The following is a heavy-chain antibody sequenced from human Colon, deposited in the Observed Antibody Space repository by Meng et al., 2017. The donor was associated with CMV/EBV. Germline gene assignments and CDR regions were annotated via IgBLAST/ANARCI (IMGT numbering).Heavy chain of an antibody. CDR1: GFTFSDYY. Sequence: GGSLRLSCAASGFTFSDYYMSWIRQAPGKGLEWVSYISSSGSTIYYADSVKGRFTISRDNAKNSLYLQMNSLRAADTAVYYCAREGRFLEWLPSYYYYGMDVWGQGTTVTVSS. V-gene: IGHV3-11*01. CDR2: ISSSGSTI. J-gene: IGHJ6*02. CDR3: AREGRFLEWLPSYYYYGMDV. D-gene: IGHD3-3*01.